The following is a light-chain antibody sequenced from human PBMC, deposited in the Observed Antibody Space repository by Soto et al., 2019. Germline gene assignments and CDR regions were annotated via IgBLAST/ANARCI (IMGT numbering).Light chain of an antibody. J-gene: IGLJ1*01. CDR3: SSYTSNSPYV. CDR1: SSDVGGYNY. V-gene: IGLV2-11*01. CDR2: DVN. Sequence: QSALTQPRSVSGSPGQSVTISCTGTSSDVGGYNYVSWYQQHPGKVPKLMIYDVNKRPSGVPDRFSGSKSGNTASLTISGLQAEDEADYYCSSYTSNSPYVFGTVTKLTVL.